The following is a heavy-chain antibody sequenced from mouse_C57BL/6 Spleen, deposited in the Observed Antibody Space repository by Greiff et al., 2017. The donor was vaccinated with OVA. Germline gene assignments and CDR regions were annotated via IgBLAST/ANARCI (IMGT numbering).Heavy chain of an antibody. CDR2: IDPSDSYT. J-gene: IGHJ4*01. CDR3: ARRDYSRKGD. CDR1: GYTFTSYW. D-gene: IGHD2-12*01. Sequence: QVQLQQPGAELVMPGASVKLSCKASGYTFTSYWMHWVQQRPGQGLEWIGEIDPSDSYTNYNQKFTGKSTLTVDNSSSTAYMQLSSLTSEDSEVYDSARRDYSRKGDRGQGTSVTVST. V-gene: IGHV1-69*01.